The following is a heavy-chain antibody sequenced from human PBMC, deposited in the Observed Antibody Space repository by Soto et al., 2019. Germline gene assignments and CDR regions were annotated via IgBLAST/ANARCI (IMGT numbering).Heavy chain of an antibody. J-gene: IGHJ4*02. Sequence: GASVEVSCKPSGYTFTANYIHWVRQAPGQGLEWMGWMATSSGGTRFAQNFQGRVTMTRDTSIATAYMELTTLTLDDTAIYYCARGSGSSWFDYWGQGTHVTVSS. D-gene: IGHD6-25*01. CDR1: GYTFTANY. CDR3: ARGSGSSWFDY. CDR2: MATSSGGT. V-gene: IGHV1-2*02.